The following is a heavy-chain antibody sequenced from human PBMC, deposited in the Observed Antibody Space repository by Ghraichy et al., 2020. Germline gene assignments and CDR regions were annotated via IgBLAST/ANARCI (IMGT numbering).Heavy chain of an antibody. CDR1: GYTFSDYY. CDR3: ARVSCINGNCYGYIDH. Sequence: ASVKVSCKTSGYTFSDYYFYLERQSPGQGLEWMGWINPESGGTDYAQKFQGRVTMTGDTSISTAYMELRSLKSDDTALYYCARVSCINGNCYGYIDHWGQGTLFTVS. CDR2: INPESGGT. J-gene: IGHJ4*02. V-gene: IGHV1-2*02. D-gene: IGHD2-8*01.